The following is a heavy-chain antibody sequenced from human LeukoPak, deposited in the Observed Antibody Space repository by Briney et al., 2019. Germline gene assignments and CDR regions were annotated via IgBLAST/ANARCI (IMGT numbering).Heavy chain of an antibody. Sequence: PSETLSLTCAVYGGSFSGYYWSWNRQPPGKGLEWIGEINHSGSTTYNPSLKSRVTISVDTSKNQFSLKLSSVTAADTAVYYCARGALLWFGELLFGGQGTLVTVSS. CDR3: ARGALLWFGELLF. V-gene: IGHV4-34*01. D-gene: IGHD3-10*01. CDR1: GGSFSGYY. CDR2: INHSGST. J-gene: IGHJ4*02.